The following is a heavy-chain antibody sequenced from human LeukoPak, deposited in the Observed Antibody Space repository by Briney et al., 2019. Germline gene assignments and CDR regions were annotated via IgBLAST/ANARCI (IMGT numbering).Heavy chain of an antibody. CDR2: IYYSGSA. CDR1: GGSISSYY. J-gene: IGHJ6*03. D-gene: IGHD3-22*01. V-gene: IGHV4-59*01. CDR3: TRGSIAYYYMDV. Sequence: SETLSLTCTVSGGSISSYYWSWIRQPPGKGLEWIGYIYYSGSANYHPSLKSRVTISVDTSKNRFSLKLSSVTAADTAVYYCTRGSIAYYYMDVWGKGTTVTISS.